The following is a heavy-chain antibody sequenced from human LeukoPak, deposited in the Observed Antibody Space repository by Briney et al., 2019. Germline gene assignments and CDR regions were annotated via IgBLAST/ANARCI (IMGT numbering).Heavy chain of an antibody. J-gene: IGHJ4*02. D-gene: IGHD6-19*01. CDR1: GGSIGSPNSY. Sequence: PSETLSLTCTVSGGSIGSPNSYWGWIRQPPGKGLEWIGSIFYDGTTYYNPSLKSRVTISVDTSKSQFSLTLRSVTAADTAVYYCARRVVAGTTVDFWGQGNLVTVSS. CDR2: IFYDGTT. CDR3: ARRVVAGTTVDF. V-gene: IGHV4-39*01.